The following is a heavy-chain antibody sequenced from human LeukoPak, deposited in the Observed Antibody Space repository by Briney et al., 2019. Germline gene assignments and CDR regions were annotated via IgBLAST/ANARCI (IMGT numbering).Heavy chain of an antibody. J-gene: IGHJ5*02. CDR3: AHSSGWFYDP. V-gene: IGHV2-5*02. D-gene: IGHD6-19*01. CDR1: GFSLSTSVVG. CDR2: IYWDDNK. Sequence: ESGPTLVNPAQTLTLTCTFSGFSLSTSVVGVGWIRQPPGKALEWLALIYWDDNKWYSPSLASRLTITKDTSKNQVVLTMTNMDPWETPTYYCAHSSGWFYDPWGQETLVPVPS.